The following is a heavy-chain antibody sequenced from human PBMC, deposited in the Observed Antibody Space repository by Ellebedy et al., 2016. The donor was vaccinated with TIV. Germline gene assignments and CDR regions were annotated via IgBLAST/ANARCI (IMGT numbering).Heavy chain of an antibody. J-gene: IGHJ3*02. CDR1: GGSMKNYY. Sequence: MPSETLSLTCTVSGGSMKNYYWTWIRQPPGKGLEWLGQIFYSGSTNYNPSLKSRVTISGDTSKTQFSLRLSSVTAADTAVYYCARRKITVFGETDAFDIWGQGTVVTVSS. V-gene: IGHV4-59*01. CDR3: ARRKITVFGETDAFDI. CDR2: IFYSGST. D-gene: IGHD3-3*01.